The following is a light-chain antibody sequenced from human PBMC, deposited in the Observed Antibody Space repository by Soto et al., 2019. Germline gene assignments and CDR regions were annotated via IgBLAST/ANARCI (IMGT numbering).Light chain of an antibody. CDR2: LGS. Sequence: DIVMTQSPLSLPVTHGEPASISCRSSQSLLHSNGYNYFDWYLQKPGQSPQLLIYLGSNRASGVPDRFSGSGSGTDFTLKISRVEAEDVGVYYCMQALQTPITFGQGTRLEIK. V-gene: IGKV2-28*01. J-gene: IGKJ5*01. CDR1: QSLLHSNGYNY. CDR3: MQALQTPIT.